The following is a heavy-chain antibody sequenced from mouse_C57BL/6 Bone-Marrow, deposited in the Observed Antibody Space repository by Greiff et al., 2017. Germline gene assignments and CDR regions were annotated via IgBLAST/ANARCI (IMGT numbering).Heavy chain of an antibody. CDR3: ARLLLRYHYYAMDY. J-gene: IGHJ4*01. D-gene: IGHD1-1*01. CDR1: GFNIKNTY. V-gene: IGHV14-3*01. Sequence: EVQRVESVAELVRPGASVKLSCTASGFNIKNTYMHWVKQRPEQGLEWIGRIDPANGNTKYAPKFQGKAAITADTSSNTAYLQLSSLTSENTAIYYCARLLLRYHYYAMDYWGQGTSVTVS. CDR2: IDPANGNT.